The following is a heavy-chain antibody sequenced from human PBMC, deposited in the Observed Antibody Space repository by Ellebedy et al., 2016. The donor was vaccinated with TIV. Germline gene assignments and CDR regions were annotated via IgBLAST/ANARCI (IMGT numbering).Heavy chain of an antibody. CDR3: ATIASTVITRWFDP. CDR1: GFSLSSGYY. CDR2: IYPGGSA. J-gene: IGHJ5*02. V-gene: IGHV4-38-2*02. D-gene: IGHD4-23*01. Sequence: SETLSLTCTVSGFSLSSGYYWGWLRQPPGKGLEWIGNIYPGGSAYYNPSLESRVTISADMSKNQFSLRLTSVTAADTAVYYCATIASTVITRWFDPWGQGTLVTVSS.